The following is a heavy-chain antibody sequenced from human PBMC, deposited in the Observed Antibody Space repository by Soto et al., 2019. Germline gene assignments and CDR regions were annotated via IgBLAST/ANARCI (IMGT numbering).Heavy chain of an antibody. CDR3: ARSSGWHFDS. CDR2: IYYSGST. D-gene: IGHD6-19*01. Sequence: QVQLQESGPGLVKPSQTLSLTCTVSSGSISSGGYYWSWIRQHPGKGLEWIGYIYYSGSTYYNPSLKCRVIMSLDTSKNQLSLKLSSVTAADTAVYYCARSSGWHFDSWGQGSLATVSS. V-gene: IGHV4-31*03. CDR1: SGSISSGGYY. J-gene: IGHJ4*02.